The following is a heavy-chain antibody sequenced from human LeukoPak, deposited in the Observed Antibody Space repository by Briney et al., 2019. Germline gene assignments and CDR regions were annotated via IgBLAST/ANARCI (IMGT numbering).Heavy chain of an antibody. J-gene: IGHJ3*02. CDR2: ISSSSSYI. D-gene: IGHD4-17*01. Sequence: GGSLRLSCAASGFTFSSYSMNWVRQAPGKGLEWVSSISSSSSYIYYADSVKGRFTISRDNAKNSLYLQMNSLRAEDTALYYCAKDLFDYGDASGAFDIWGQGTMVTVSS. CDR1: GFTFSSYS. CDR3: AKDLFDYGDASGAFDI. V-gene: IGHV3-21*04.